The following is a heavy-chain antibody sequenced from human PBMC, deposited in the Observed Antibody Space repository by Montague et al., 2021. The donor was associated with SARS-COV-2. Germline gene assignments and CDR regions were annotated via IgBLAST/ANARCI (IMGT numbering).Heavy chain of an antibody. D-gene: IGHD3-10*01. J-gene: IGHJ6*02. CDR3: VSGIYPSGSYYNRYYYGLNI. Sequence: SETLSLTCTVSGGSVISDTYFWSWIRQPPGKGLEWIAYIYDSDTTNNNPSFWSRVSMSSGRSKNQFSLKLTSVTAADTATYYCVSGIYPSGSYYNRYYYGLNIWGPGTTVIVSS. CDR2: IYDSDTT. V-gene: IGHV4-61*01. CDR1: GGSVISDTYF.